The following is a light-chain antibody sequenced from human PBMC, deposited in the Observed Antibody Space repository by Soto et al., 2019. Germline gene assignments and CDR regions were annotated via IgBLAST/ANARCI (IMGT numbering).Light chain of an antibody. CDR3: QQYGSSPRT. J-gene: IGKJ1*01. CDR1: QSVSSSY. Sequence: EIVLTQSPGTLSLSPGERATLSCRASQSVSSSYLAWYQQKPGQAPRLLIYGASSRATGIPDRFSGSGSVKDFTLTISRLEPEDFAVYYCQQYGSSPRTFGQGTKVEIK. V-gene: IGKV3-20*01. CDR2: GAS.